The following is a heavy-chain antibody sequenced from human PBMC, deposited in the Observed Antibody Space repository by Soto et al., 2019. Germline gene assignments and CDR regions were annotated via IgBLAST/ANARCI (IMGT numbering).Heavy chain of an antibody. Sequence: QVQLMQSGAEVKKPGASVKVSCKASGDTFTDYYIHWVRQAPGQGLEWMGTVNPSGGHTTYAQHFLGRVTMTTDTCTSTLYMELTSLTSDDTAIYYCARGGHVVVVTAALDYWGQGTLVTVSS. CDR2: VNPSGGHT. CDR3: ARGGHVVVVTAALDY. D-gene: IGHD2-21*02. CDR1: GDTFTDYY. V-gene: IGHV1-46*01. J-gene: IGHJ4*02.